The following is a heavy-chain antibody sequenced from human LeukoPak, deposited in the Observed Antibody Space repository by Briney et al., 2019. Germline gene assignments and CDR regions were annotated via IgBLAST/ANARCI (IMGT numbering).Heavy chain of an antibody. CDR1: GFTFSSYW. D-gene: IGHD1-26*01. CDR2: INKDGGEK. V-gene: IGHV3-7*03. J-gene: IGHJ4*02. Sequence: GGSLRLSCAASGFTFSSYWMSWVRQAPGKGLEWVANINKDGGEKYYVDSVKGRFTISRDNAKNSLYLQMNSPRADDTAVYYCVKDSPPRYSGSPPAYWGQGTLVTVSS. CDR3: VKDSPPRYSGSPPAY.